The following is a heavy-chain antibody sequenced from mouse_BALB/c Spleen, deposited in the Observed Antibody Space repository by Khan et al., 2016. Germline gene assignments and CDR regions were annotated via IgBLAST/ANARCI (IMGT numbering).Heavy chain of an antibody. D-gene: IGHD1-1*01. J-gene: IGHJ3*01. CDR2: INPDSSTI. V-gene: IGHV4-1*02. CDR3: GRAGYYGYLAY. CDR1: GFDFSRYW. Sequence: EVKLLESGGGLVQPGGSLKLSCAASGFDFSRYWMSWVRQAPGKGLEWIGEINPDSSTINYTQSLKDKFIISRDNAKTTLYLQMSKVRAEDTALYYCGRAGYYGYLAYWGQGTLVSVSA.